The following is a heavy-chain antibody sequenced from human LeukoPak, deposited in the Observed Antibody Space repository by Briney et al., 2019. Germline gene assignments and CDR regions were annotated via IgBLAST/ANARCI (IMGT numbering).Heavy chain of an antibody. Sequence: GGSLRLSCAASGFTFSSYSMNWVRQAPGKGLEWVSYISSSSSTIYYAESVKGRFTISRDNAKNSLYLQMNSLRDEDTAVYYCARGDVDTADPFDYWGEGTLVTVSS. CDR1: GFTFSSYS. J-gene: IGHJ4*02. CDR2: ISSSSSTI. D-gene: IGHD5-18*01. V-gene: IGHV3-48*02. CDR3: ARGDVDTADPFDY.